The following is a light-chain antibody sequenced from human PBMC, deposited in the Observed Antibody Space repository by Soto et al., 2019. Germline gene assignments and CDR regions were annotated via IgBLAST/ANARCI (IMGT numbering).Light chain of an antibody. CDR2: WAS. V-gene: IGKV4-1*01. CDR3: QQFYDSPPFT. CDR1: QSVFWSDNNKNY. J-gene: IGKJ2*01. Sequence: IVMTQSPDSLAVSLGERATISCKSSQSVFWSDNNKNYLAWYQQKPGQPPKLLISWASTRESGVPERFTGSGSGTDFILTITSLQADDAAVYYCQQFYDSPPFTFGQGTKLEI.